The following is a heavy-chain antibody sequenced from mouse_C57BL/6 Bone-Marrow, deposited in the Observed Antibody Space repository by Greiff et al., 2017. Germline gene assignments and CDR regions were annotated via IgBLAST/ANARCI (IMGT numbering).Heavy chain of an antibody. Sequence: VKLQQPGAELVRPGTSVKLSCKASGYTFTSYWMHWVKQRPGQGLEWIGVIDPSDSYTNYNQKFKGKATLTVDTSSSTAYMQLSSLTSEDSAVYYCGRRGDRYVYYFDYWGQGTTLTVSS. D-gene: IGHD1-1*01. CDR1: GYTFTSYW. CDR2: IDPSDSYT. V-gene: IGHV1-59*01. J-gene: IGHJ2*01. CDR3: GRRGDRYVYYFDY.